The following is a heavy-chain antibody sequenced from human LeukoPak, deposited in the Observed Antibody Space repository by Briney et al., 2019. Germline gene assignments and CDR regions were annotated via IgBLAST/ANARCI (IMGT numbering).Heavy chain of an antibody. CDR1: GGSISPYY. D-gene: IGHD5-18*01. Sequence: SETLSLTCTVFGGSISPYYWSWVRQPPGKGLEWIGYVSYSGNTDYNPSLKSRVIISIDTSKNQFSLRLRSATAADTAVYYCARENDRYGRIDYWGQGTQVTVSS. CDR3: ARENDRYGRIDY. J-gene: IGHJ4*02. CDR2: VSYSGNT. V-gene: IGHV4-59*01.